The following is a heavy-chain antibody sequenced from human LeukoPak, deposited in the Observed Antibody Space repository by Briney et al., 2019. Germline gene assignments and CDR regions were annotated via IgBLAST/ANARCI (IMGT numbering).Heavy chain of an antibody. CDR2: INPSGGST. J-gene: IGHJ4*02. D-gene: IGHD2-21*02. CDR3: ASEEYCGGDCEGHY. CDR1: GYTFTSYY. Sequence: ASVKVSCKASGYTFTSYYMHWVRQAPGQGLEWMEIINPSGGSTSYAQKFQGRVTMIRDTSTSTVYMELSSLRSEDTAVYYCASEEYCGGDCEGHYWGQGTLVTVSS. V-gene: IGHV1-46*01.